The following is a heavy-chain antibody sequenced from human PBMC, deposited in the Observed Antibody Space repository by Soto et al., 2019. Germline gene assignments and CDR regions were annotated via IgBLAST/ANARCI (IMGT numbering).Heavy chain of an antibody. CDR1: GGTFSSYG. J-gene: IGHJ4*02. CDR3: EKSGMADYCRGGNCYCYLDY. D-gene: IGHD2-15*01. CDR2: LSGGDTT. V-gene: IGHV3-23*01. Sequence: PSESLSLSCAISGGTFSSYGNYWVWHPPQPGLGWVSGLSGGDTTYYTDYETGRITISRNTSKNTMYLQLKSLRAEDTAVYYCEKSGMADYCRGGNCYCYLDYWGQGSLVTVSS.